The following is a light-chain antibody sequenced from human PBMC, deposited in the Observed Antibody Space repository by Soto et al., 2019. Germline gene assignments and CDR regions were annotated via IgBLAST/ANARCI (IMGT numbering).Light chain of an antibody. Sequence: QSVLTQPPSVSAAPGQKVIISCSGSSSSIGNNYVSWYQQLPGTAPKLLIYESNRRPLGISDRFSASKSGTSATLDISGLQSGDEADYYCGSWDNSLSGVVFGTGTKVTVL. J-gene: IGLJ1*01. CDR2: ESN. V-gene: IGLV1-51*02. CDR3: GSWDNSLSGVV. CDR1: SSSIGNNY.